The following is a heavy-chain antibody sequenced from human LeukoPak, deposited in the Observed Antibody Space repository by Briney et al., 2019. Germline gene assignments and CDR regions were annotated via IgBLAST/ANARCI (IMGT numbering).Heavy chain of an antibody. Sequence: ASVKVSCKASGYTFNGYYLHWVRQAPGQGLEWMGWINPNSGGTNYAQKFQGRVTMTRDTSISTAYMELSRLRSDDTAVYYCARVVGNYVWGSYRPEGCFDSWGQGTLVTVSS. J-gene: IGHJ4*02. CDR3: ARVVGNYVWGSYRPEGCFDS. V-gene: IGHV1-2*02. D-gene: IGHD3-16*02. CDR2: INPNSGGT. CDR1: GYTFNGYY.